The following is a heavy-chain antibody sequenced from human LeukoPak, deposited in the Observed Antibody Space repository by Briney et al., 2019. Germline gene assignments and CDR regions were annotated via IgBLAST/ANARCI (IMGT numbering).Heavy chain of an antibody. CDR2: IYTSGST. V-gene: IGHV4-4*07. CDR3: AREIYCSSTSCYSENWFDP. CDR1: GYSISSGYY. D-gene: IGHD2-2*02. Sequence: PSETLSLTCAVSGYSISSGYYWSWIRQPAGKGLEWIGRIYTSGSTNYNPSLKSRVTMSVDTSKNQFSLKLSSVTAADTAVYYCAREIYCSSTSCYSENWFDPWGQGTLVTVSS. J-gene: IGHJ5*02.